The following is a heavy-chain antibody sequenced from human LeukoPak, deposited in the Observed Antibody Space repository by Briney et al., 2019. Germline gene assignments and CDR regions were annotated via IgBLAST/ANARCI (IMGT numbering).Heavy chain of an antibody. V-gene: IGHV1-2*02. Sequence: ASVKVSCKSSGYTFTAYYMHWVRQAPGQGFEWIGWINPNTGGTISAQKFQGRVTMTRDTSISTAYMEVSRLRSDDTAVYYCVRDQRYIAVAGYDAFDIWGQGTMVTVSS. D-gene: IGHD6-19*01. J-gene: IGHJ3*02. CDR1: GYTFTAYY. CDR2: INPNTGGT. CDR3: VRDQRYIAVAGYDAFDI.